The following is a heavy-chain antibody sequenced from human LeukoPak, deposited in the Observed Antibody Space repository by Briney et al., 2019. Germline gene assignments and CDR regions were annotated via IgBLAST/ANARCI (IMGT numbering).Heavy chain of an antibody. J-gene: IGHJ4*02. Sequence: PGGSLRLSCAASGFTFSSYGMHWVRQAPGKGLEWVAVISYDGSNKYYADSVKGRFTISRDDSKNTLYLQMNSLRAEDTAVYYCAKDSKQWALDYWGQGMLVTVSS. V-gene: IGHV3-30*18. CDR3: AKDSKQWALDY. CDR2: ISYDGSNK. CDR1: GFTFSSYG. D-gene: IGHD6-19*01.